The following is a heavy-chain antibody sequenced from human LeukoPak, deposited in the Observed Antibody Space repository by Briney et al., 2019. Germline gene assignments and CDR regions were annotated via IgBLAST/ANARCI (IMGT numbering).Heavy chain of an antibody. D-gene: IGHD3-10*01. CDR1: GFTFSTYA. V-gene: IGHV3-23*01. Sequence: PGGSLRLSCAASGFTFSTYAMTWVRQAPGKGLEWVSLISGTGGSTYYADSVKGRFTISRDNSKNTLYLQMNSLRAEDTAVYYCARRGSEGFDYWGQGTLVTVSS. CDR2: ISGTGGST. J-gene: IGHJ4*02. CDR3: ARRGSEGFDY.